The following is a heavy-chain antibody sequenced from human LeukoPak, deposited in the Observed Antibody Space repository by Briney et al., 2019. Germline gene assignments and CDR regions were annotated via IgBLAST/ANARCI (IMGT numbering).Heavy chain of an antibody. V-gene: IGHV3-23*01. D-gene: IGHD2-2*01. CDR2: ISGSGGST. CDR3: AKSEYCSSTSCYRSYYYGMDV. J-gene: IGHJ6*02. CDR1: GFTFSSYA. Sequence: GGSLRLSCAASGFTFSSYAMSWVRQAPGKGLEWVSAISGSGGSTYYADSVKGRFTISRDNSKNTLYLQMNSLRAEDTAIYYCAKSEYCSSTSCYRSYYYGMDVWGQGTTVTVSS.